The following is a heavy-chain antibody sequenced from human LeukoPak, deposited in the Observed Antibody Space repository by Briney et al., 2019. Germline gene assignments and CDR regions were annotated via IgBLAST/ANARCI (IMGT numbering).Heavy chain of an antibody. J-gene: IGHJ4*02. CDR2: SYYSGST. CDR1: GGSISSYY. V-gene: IGHV4-59*01. Sequence: PSETLSLTCTVSGGSISSYYWSWLRQPPGKGPEWIGYSYYSGSTNYNPSLKSRVTISIDTSKNQFSLKLSSVTAADTAVYYCARRAYSSGYYFFDFWGQGTLVTVSS. CDR3: ARRAYSSGYYFFDF. D-gene: IGHD3-22*01.